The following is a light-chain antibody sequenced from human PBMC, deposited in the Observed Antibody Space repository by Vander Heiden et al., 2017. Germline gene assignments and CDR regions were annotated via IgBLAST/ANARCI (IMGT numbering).Light chain of an antibody. J-gene: IGLJ2*01. V-gene: IGLV1-47*01. CDR3: AAWDGSLSGVV. CDR2: KNN. CDR1: SSNIGSEY. Sequence: QSVLIQPPSASGTPGQRVTISCSGSSSNIGSEYVYWYQEVPRTAPKLLIYKNNQRPSGVPDRFSGSKSGTSASLAISGLRSEDEADYFCAAWDGSLSGVVFGGGTKLTVL.